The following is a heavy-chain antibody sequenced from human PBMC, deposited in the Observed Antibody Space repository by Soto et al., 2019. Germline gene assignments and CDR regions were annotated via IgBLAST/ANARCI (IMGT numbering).Heavy chain of an antibody. D-gene: IGHD3-3*01. J-gene: IGHJ6*03. CDR2: IYYSGST. V-gene: IGHV4-31*01. Sequence: QVQLQESGPGLVKPSQTLSLTCTVSGGSISSGGYYWSWIRQHPGKGLEWIGYIYYSGSTYYNPSLKSPVTISVESSKNQSSLNLSSVTAADTAVYYCSRAYYDFWSGYPSPYYYYYYMDVWGKGTTVTVSS. CDR3: SRAYYDFWSGYPSPYYYYYYMDV. CDR1: GGSISSGGYY.